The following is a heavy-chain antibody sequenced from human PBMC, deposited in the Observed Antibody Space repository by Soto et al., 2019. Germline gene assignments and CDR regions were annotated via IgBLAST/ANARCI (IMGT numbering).Heavy chain of an antibody. CDR2: ISYDGSNQ. J-gene: IGHJ4*02. CDR1: GFTFNIYG. Sequence: HPGGSLRLSCAASGFTFNIYGMHWVRQAPDKGLEWVALISYDGSNQYYADSVKGRFNISRDNSKNTLFLQMNSLRADDTAVYYCAKDQASGQGSFDSWGQGTLVTVSS. CDR3: AKDQASGQGSFDS. V-gene: IGHV3-30*18.